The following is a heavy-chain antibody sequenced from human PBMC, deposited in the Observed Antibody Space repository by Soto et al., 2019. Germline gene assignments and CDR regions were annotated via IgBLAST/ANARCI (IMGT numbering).Heavy chain of an antibody. CDR2: ISAYNGNT. D-gene: IGHD4-17*01. Sequence: ASVKVSCKASGYTFTSYGISLVRQAPGQGLEWMGWISAYNGNTNYAQKLQGRVTITTDTSTSTAYMELSSLRSEDTAVYYCARDLHGYGDYGLDYWGQGTLVTVSS. J-gene: IGHJ4*02. CDR1: GYTFTSYG. CDR3: ARDLHGYGDYGLDY. V-gene: IGHV1-18*01.